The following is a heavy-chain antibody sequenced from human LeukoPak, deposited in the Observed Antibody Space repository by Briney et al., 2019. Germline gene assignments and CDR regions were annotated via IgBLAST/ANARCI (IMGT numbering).Heavy chain of an antibody. D-gene: IGHD3-10*01. CDR1: GGSISSYY. CDR3: ARLRQGKWFDP. Sequence: PSETLSLTCTVFGGSISSYYWSWIRQPPGKGLEWIGYIYYSGSTNYNPSLKSRVTISVDTSKNQFSLKLSSVTAADTAVYYCARLRQGKWFDPWGQGTLVTVSS. V-gene: IGHV4-59*01. CDR2: IYYSGST. J-gene: IGHJ5*02.